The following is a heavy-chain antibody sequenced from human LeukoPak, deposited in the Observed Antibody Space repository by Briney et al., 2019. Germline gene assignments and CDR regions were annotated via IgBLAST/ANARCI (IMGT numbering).Heavy chain of an antibody. V-gene: IGHV3-33*01. CDR1: GFTFSSYG. Sequence: GSLRLSCAASGFTFSSYGMHWVRQAPGKGLEWVAVIWYDGSNKYYADSVKGRFTIFRDNSKDTLYLQMNSLRAEDTAVYYCARCRTRLIVTDAFDIWGQGTMVTVSS. J-gene: IGHJ3*02. CDR3: ARCRTRLIVTDAFDI. CDR2: IWYDGSNK. D-gene: IGHD3-22*01.